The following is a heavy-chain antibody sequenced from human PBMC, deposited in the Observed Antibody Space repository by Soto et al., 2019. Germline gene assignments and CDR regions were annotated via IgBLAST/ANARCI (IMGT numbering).Heavy chain of an antibody. V-gene: IGHV1-69*12. D-gene: IGHD5-18*01. Sequence: QVQLVQSGAEVKKPESSVKVSCKAPVGTFSTYAISWVRQAPGQGLEWMGGIIPMFGTANYAQRFQDRVTITADESTKTVYMELSSLRSEDTAVYFCASGIQLWLRRINNGYSGWGQGTLVTVSS. CDR2: IIPMFGTA. J-gene: IGHJ4*02. CDR1: VGTFSTYA. CDR3: ASGIQLWLRRINNGYSG.